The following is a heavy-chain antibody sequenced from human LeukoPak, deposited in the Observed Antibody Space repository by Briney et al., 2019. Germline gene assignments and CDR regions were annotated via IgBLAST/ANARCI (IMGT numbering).Heavy chain of an antibody. Sequence: SETLSLTCAVYGGSFSGYYWSWIRQPPGKGLEWIGEINHSGSTNYNPSLKSRVTISIDTSKNQFSLRLNSVTAADTAIHYCAKSGGYGLIDYWGQGTRVTVSS. J-gene: IGHJ4*02. CDR3: AKSGGYGLIDY. V-gene: IGHV4-34*01. CDR1: GGSFSGYY. CDR2: INHSGST. D-gene: IGHD1-26*01.